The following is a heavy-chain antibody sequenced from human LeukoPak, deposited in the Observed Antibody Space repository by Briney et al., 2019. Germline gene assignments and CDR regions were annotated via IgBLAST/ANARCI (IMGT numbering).Heavy chain of an antibody. J-gene: IGHJ5*02. D-gene: IGHD6-25*01. CDR1: GYTFTGYW. Sequence: GESLKISCEGSGYTFTGYWIGWVRQMPGKGLEWMGVIHPGEYERRYSPSFEGQVTISADKSISTAYMQWSSLKASDTAMYYCARRTDSGWKWFDPWGQGTLVTVSS. CDR2: IHPGEYER. CDR3: ARRTDSGWKWFDP. V-gene: IGHV5-51*01.